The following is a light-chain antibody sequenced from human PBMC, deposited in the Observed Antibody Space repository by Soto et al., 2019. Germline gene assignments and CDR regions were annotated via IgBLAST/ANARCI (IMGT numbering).Light chain of an antibody. Sequence: EVVMTQSALSLPVTLGQPASISCRSNQSLVHSNGIAYFSWFQQRPGRSPRRLISKVSNRDSGVPARVSGRGSGTAFARNISRVEAEEVGVCYCVQGKHWASACGRGTRLEVE. J-gene: IGKJ5*01. CDR1: QSLVHSNGIAY. CDR2: KVS. CDR3: VQGKHWASA. V-gene: IGKV2-30*02.